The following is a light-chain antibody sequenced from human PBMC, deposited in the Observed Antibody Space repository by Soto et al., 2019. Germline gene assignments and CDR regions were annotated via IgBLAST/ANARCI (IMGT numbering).Light chain of an antibody. CDR1: QSINSNY. Sequence: EIVLTQSPGTLSLSPGERATLSCRASQSINSNYLAWYQQKPGQAPRLLIYGASSRATGIPDSFSGSRSETDSALTISRLAPEDLALFYCQKYGTPPHTFGQGPQLEI. CDR3: QKYGTPPHT. J-gene: IGKJ2*01. CDR2: GAS. V-gene: IGKV3-20*01.